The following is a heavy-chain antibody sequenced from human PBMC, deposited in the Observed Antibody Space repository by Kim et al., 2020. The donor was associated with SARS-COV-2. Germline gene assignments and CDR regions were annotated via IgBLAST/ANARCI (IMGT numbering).Heavy chain of an antibody. CDR3: ARILGMSYIDT. J-gene: IGHJ5*01. Sequence: SETLSLTCSVSGASVNSTSRYWGWIRQPPGKGLEWIGSVLDSGIAFYNLSHRSRVSISVGTSKNEFSLRLTSVSAADRATYYCARILGMSYIDTWGHGILVTVSS. CDR1: GASVNSTSRY. CDR2: VLDSGIA. V-gene: IGHV4-39*01. D-gene: IGHD7-27*01.